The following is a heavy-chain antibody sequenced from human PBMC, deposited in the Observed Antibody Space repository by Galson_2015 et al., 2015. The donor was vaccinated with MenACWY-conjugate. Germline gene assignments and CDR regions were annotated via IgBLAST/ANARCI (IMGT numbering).Heavy chain of an antibody. J-gene: IGHJ6*02. CDR3: ARHPPGGRGMDV. V-gene: IGHV5-51*01. CDR2: IDTFNSNV. CDR1: GYSFTTYW. Sequence: QSGAEVKKPGESLKISCTTTGYSFTTYWLAWVRQMPGKGLEWVGVIDTFNSNVRYSPSFQGQVTISADESISTAYLQWSSLKASDTAMYYCARHPPGGRGMDVWGRGTTVTVSS. D-gene: IGHD1-26*01.